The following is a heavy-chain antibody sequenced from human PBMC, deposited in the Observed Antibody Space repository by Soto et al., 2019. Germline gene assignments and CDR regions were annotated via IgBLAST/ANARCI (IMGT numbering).Heavy chain of an antibody. CDR1: GFTVSNNY. CDR3: KGGFGVNRS. CDR2: IYSGGAI. V-gene: IGHV3-66*01. Sequence: EVQLVESGGGLVQPGGSLRLSCAASGFTVSNNYMGWVRQAPGKGLEWVSLIYSGGAIYYADSVRGRFTISRDNSRNMGYLQMSSLRDENTAVYYCKGGFGVNRSWGQGTLVTVSS. J-gene: IGHJ5*02. D-gene: IGHD3-3*01.